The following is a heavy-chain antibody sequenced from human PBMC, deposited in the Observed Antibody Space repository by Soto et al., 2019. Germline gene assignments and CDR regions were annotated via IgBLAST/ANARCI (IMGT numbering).Heavy chain of an antibody. V-gene: IGHV5-51*01. D-gene: IGHD6-13*01. CDR2: IYPRDSDL. CDR3: ARTSAAGKYYYGMDV. CDR1: GYSFPNYW. J-gene: IGHJ6*02. Sequence: GESLKISCKASGYSFPNYWIGWVRQMPGKGLEWMGIIYPRDSDLRYSPSFQGQVTISADKSISTAYLQWNSLKASDTAMYYCARTSAAGKYYYGMDVWGQGTTVTVSS.